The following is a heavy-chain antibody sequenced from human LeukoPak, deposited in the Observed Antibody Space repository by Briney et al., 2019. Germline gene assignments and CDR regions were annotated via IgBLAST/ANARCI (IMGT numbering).Heavy chain of an antibody. V-gene: IGHV1-18*01. J-gene: IGHJ5*02. CDR3: ATDLTVDTAMVT. CDR1: GYAFTSYG. Sequence: GASVKVSCKASGYAFTSYGISWVRQAPGQGLEWMGWNSAYNGNTNYAQKLQGRVTMTTDTSTSTAYMELRSLRSDDTAVYYCATDLTVDTAMVTWGQGTLVTVSS. CDR2: NSAYNGNT. D-gene: IGHD5-18*01.